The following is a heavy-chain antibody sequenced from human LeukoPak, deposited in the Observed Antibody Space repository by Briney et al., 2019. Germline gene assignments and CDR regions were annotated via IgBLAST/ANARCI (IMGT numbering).Heavy chain of an antibody. D-gene: IGHD1-26*01. CDR3: ARWGVGDY. V-gene: IGHV3-30*04. Sequence: GGSLRLSCAASGFTFSNYAMHWVRQAPGKGLEWVAVISYDGSNKYYTDSVKGRFTISGDNSKNSLYLQMNSLRAEDTAVYYCARWGVGDYWGQGTLVTVSS. CDR2: ISYDGSNK. J-gene: IGHJ4*02. CDR1: GFTFSNYA.